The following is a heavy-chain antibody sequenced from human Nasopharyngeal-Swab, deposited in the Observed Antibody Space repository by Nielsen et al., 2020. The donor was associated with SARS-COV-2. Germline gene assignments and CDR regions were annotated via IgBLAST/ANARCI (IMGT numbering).Heavy chain of an antibody. J-gene: IGHJ5*02. CDR2: IWDDGSNK. V-gene: IGHV3-33*01. D-gene: IGHD2-15*01. CDR3: ARASKFFLGYCSGGSCYKNWFDP. Sequence: VCEAPGKGLEWVAVIWDDGSNKYYADSVKGRFTISRDNSKNTLYLQMNSLRAEDTAVYYCARASKFFLGYCSGGSCYKNWFDPWGQGTLVTVSS.